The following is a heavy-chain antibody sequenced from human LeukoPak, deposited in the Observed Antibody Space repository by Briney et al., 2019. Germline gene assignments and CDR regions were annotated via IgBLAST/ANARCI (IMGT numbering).Heavy chain of an antibody. CDR1: GGSISSSSYY. J-gene: IGHJ4*02. V-gene: IGHV4-39*07. D-gene: IGHD6-6*01. Sequence: SETLSLTCTVSGGSISSSSYYWGWIRQPPGKGLEWIGSIYYSGSTYYNPSLKSRVTISVDTSKNQFSLKLSSVTAADTAVYYCARAGGWAAPDYWGQGTLVTVSS. CDR3: ARAGGWAAPDY. CDR2: IYYSGST.